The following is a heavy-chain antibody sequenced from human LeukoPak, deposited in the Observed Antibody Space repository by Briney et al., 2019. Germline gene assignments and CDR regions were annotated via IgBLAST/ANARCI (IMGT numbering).Heavy chain of an antibody. D-gene: IGHD3-9*01. Sequence: GGSLRLSCTASGFTFSSYSMNWVRQAPGKGREWVSYIRGSSSDIYYAGSVKGRFTISRNNPKNSLFLQINRLTEEDTAVYYCARGGKRTSYDILSGDAFHIWGQGTMVTVCS. V-gene: IGHV3-48*02. J-gene: IGHJ3*02. CDR2: IRGSSSDI. CDR1: GFTFSSYS. CDR3: ARGGKRTSYDILSGDAFHI.